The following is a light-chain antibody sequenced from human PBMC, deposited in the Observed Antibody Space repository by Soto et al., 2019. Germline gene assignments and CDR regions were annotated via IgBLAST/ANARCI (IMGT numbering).Light chain of an antibody. J-gene: IGKJ1*01. CDR2: DAS. Sequence: DIQMTQSPSTLSASVGDRVTITCRASQSISSWLAWYQQKPGKAPKLLIYDASTLESGVPSRFTGRGSGTEFTLTISSLQPEDFATYYCQQYKSDSRMFGQGTKVDI. CDR3: QQYKSDSRM. V-gene: IGKV1-5*01. CDR1: QSISSW.